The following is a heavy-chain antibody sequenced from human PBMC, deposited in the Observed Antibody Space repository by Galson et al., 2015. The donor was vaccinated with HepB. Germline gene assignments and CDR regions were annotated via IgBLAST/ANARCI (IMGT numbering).Heavy chain of an antibody. D-gene: IGHD6-19*01. CDR1: GGSFSGYY. V-gene: IGHV4-34*01. CDR3: ARGRVEQWLVQGGRYFDY. J-gene: IGHJ4*02. CDR2: INHSGST. Sequence: SETLSLTCAVYGGSFSGYYWSWIRQPPGKGLEWIGEINHSGSTNYNPSLKSRVTISVDTSKNQFSLKLSSVTAADTAVYYCARGRVEQWLVQGGRYFDYWGQGTLVTVSS.